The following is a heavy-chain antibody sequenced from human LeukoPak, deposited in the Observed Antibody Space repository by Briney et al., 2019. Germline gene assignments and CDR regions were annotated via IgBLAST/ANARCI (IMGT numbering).Heavy chain of an antibody. CDR1: GGSISSYC. V-gene: IGHV4-59*01. CDR3: ARGTSGILTGYYYFDY. CDR2: IYYSGST. Sequence: SETLSLTCTVSGGSISSYCWSWIRQPPGKGLEWIGYIYYSGSTNYNPSLKSGVTISVDTSKNQFSLKLSSVTAADTAVYYCARGTSGILTGYYYFDYWGQGTLVTVSS. J-gene: IGHJ4*02. D-gene: IGHD3-9*01.